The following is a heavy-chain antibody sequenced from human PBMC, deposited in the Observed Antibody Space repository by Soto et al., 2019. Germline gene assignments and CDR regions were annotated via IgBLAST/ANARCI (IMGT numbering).Heavy chain of an antibody. Sequence: SETXSLTGKFSVFSIIIYYGVGIRQPAGKPLEWIGRIYTTGSTNYNPSLKSRVTMSIDTSKSQFSLKVSSVTAADTAVYYCEREGESGFAMDVWGQGTTVTVSS. J-gene: IGHJ6*02. D-gene: IGHD3-3*01. V-gene: IGHV4-4*07. CDR3: EREGESGFAMDV. CDR2: IYTTGST. CDR1: VFSIIIYY.